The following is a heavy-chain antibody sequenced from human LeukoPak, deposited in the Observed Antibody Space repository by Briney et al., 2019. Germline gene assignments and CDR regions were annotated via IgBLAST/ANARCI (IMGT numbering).Heavy chain of an antibody. J-gene: IGHJ6*02. CDR2: ISYDGSNK. V-gene: IGHV3-30-3*01. CDR1: GFTFSSYA. CDR3: ARDTGRVTMIVVVTYGMDV. D-gene: IGHD3-22*01. Sequence: GGSLRLSCAASGFTFSSYAMHWVRQAPGKGLEWVAVISYDGSNKYYADSVKGRFTISRDNSKNTLYLQMNSLRAEDTAVYYCARDTGRVTMIVVVTYGMDVWGQGTTVTVSS.